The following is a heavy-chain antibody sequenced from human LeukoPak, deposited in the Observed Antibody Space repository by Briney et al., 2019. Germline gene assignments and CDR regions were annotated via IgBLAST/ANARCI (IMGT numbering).Heavy chain of an antibody. CDR3: ARGTVEKDYYDSSVFVFESFDI. Sequence: SETLSLTCTVSGGSISSYYWSWIRQPAGKGLEWIGRIYTGGSTNYNPSLKSRVTMSVDTSKNQFSLKLSSVTAADTAVYYCARGTVEKDYYDSSVFVFESFDIWGQGTMVTVSS. CDR1: GGSISSYY. V-gene: IGHV4-4*07. CDR2: IYTGGST. D-gene: IGHD3-22*01. J-gene: IGHJ3*02.